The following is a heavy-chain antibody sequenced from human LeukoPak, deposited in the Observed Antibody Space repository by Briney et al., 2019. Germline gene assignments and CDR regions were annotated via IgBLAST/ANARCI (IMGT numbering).Heavy chain of an antibody. CDR3: AKDLADYGDYVRGLDY. V-gene: IGHV3-21*01. J-gene: IGHJ4*02. Sequence: GGSLRLSCAASGFTFSSYSMNWVRQAPGKGLEWVSSISSSSSYIYYADSVKGRFTISRDNAKNSLYLQMNSLRAEDTAVYYCAKDLADYGDYVRGLDYWGQGTLVTVSS. CDR2: ISSSSSYI. CDR1: GFTFSSYS. D-gene: IGHD4-17*01.